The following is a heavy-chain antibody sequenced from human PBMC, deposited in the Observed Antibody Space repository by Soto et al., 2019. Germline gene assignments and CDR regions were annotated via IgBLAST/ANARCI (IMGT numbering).Heavy chain of an antibody. CDR3: ARGRYGDY. J-gene: IGHJ4*02. V-gene: IGHV1-18*01. Sequence: QVHLVQSGAAVKKPGASVQVSFKGSGYGFTTYGITWVRQAPGQGREWMAWISAHNGNTNYAQKLQGRVTVTRDTSTSTAYMELRSLRSDDTAVYYCARGRYGDYWGQGDLVTVS. CDR2: ISAHNGNT. D-gene: IGHD1-1*01. CDR1: GYGFTTYG.